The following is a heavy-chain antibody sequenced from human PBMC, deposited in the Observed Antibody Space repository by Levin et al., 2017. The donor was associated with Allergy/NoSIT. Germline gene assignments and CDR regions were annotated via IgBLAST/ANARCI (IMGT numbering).Heavy chain of an antibody. V-gene: IGHV3-23*01. CDR3: AKDVVNAYLLGIYDY. J-gene: IGHJ4*02. Sequence: GESLKISCAVSGFTFSSCGMSWVRRAPGKGLEWVSGISGSGGSTFYADSVKGRFTISRDNSKNTLYLQMNSLRAEDTAIYYRAKDVVNAYLLGIYDYWGQGTLVTVSS. CDR2: ISGSGGST. D-gene: IGHD5-12*01. CDR1: GFTFSSCG.